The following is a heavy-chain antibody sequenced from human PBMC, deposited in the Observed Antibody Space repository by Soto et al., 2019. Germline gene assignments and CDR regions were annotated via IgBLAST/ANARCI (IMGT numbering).Heavy chain of an antibody. Sequence: SETLSLTCTVSGGSISSGDYYWSWIRQPPGKGLEWIGYIYYSGSTYYNPSLKSRVTISVDTSKDQFSLKLSSVTAADTAVYYWARGVRNYYGSGSLQNWFDPWGQGTLVTVSS. V-gene: IGHV4-30-4*01. D-gene: IGHD3-10*01. CDR3: ARGVRNYYGSGSLQNWFDP. CDR2: IYYSGST. CDR1: GGSISSGDYY. J-gene: IGHJ5*02.